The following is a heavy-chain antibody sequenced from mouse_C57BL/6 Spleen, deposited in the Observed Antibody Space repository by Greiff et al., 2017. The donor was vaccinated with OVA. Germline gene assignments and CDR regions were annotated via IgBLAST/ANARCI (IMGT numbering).Heavy chain of an antibody. CDR3: ARSGSNFFFDY. CDR2: IYPGDGDT. V-gene: IGHV1-82*01. J-gene: IGHJ2*01. Sequence: VQLQQSGPELVKPGASVKISCKASGYAFSSSWMDWVKQRPGKGLEWIGRIYPGDGDTKYNGKFKGKATLTADKSSSTAYMQLSSLTSEDSAVYFCARSGSNFFFDYWGQGTTLTVSS. CDR1: GYAFSSSW. D-gene: IGHD2-5*01.